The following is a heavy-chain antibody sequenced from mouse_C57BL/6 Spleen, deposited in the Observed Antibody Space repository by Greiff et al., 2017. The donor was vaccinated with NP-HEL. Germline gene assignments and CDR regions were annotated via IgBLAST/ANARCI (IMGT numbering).Heavy chain of an antibody. CDR2: IYPGDGDT. CDR1: GYAFSSSW. V-gene: IGHV1-82*01. CDR3: ARRDSNHYFDY. J-gene: IGHJ2*01. D-gene: IGHD2-5*01. Sequence: VQLQQSGPELVKPGASVKISCKASGYAFSSSWMNWVKQRPGQGLEWIGRIYPGDGDTNYNGKFKGKATLTADKSSSTAYMQLSSLTSEDSAVYFCARRDSNHYFDYWGQGTTLTVSS.